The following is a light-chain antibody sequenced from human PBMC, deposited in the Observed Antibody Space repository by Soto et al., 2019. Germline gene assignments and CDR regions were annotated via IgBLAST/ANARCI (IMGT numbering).Light chain of an antibody. CDR1: SSDVGGYNY. CDR2: DVS. J-gene: IGLJ1*01. CDR3: CSYAGSIYV. V-gene: IGLV2-11*01. Sequence: QSALTQPRSVSGSPGQSGTISCTGTSSDVGGYNYVSWYQHHPGKAPKLMIYDVSKRPSGVPDRFSGSKSGNTASLTISGLQAEDEADYSCCSYAGSIYVFGTGTKVTVL.